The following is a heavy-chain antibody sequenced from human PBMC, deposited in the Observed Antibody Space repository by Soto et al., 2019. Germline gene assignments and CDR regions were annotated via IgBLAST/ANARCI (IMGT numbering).Heavy chain of an antibody. V-gene: IGHV1-69*12. Sequence: QVQLVQSGAEVKKPGSSVKVSCKASGGTFSSYAISWVRQAPGQGLEWMGGIIPIFGTPDYAQKFQGRVTITADDSTSPSYLQLSSLRSEATALSYSTFTLSATYYSGMDLCGHGTTVTVSS. J-gene: IGHJ6*02. CDR3: TFTLSATYYSGMDL. CDR2: IIPIFGTP. CDR1: GGTFSSYA. D-gene: IGHD3-3*01.